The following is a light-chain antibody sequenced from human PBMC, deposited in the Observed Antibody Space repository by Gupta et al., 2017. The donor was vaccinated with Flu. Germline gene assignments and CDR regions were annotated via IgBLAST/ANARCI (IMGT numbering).Light chain of an antibody. V-gene: IGLV2-14*01. Sequence: TSSVVGSYDLGSWYQQHPGTAPILIIDEVSNRPSGVPSPCSSSKSATTATMTVAELQAEAEAEYYCCSFTVTRPYVFGTGTKLTVL. CDR1: SSVVGSYDL. J-gene: IGLJ1*01. CDR3: CSFTVTRPYV. CDR2: EVS.